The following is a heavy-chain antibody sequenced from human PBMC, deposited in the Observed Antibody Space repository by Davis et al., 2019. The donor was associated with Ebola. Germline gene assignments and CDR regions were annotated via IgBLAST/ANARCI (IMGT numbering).Heavy chain of an antibody. CDR3: ARLSGNDVTGYYIFDY. V-gene: IGHV4-34*01. CDR2: INHSGST. CDR1: GGSFSGYY. Sequence: PSETLSLTCAVYGGSFSGYYWSWIRQPPGKGLEWIGEINHSGSTNYNPSLKSRVTISVDTSKNQFSLKLSSVTAADTAVYYCARLSGNDVTGYYIFDYWGQGTLVTVSS. D-gene: IGHD3-9*01. J-gene: IGHJ4*02.